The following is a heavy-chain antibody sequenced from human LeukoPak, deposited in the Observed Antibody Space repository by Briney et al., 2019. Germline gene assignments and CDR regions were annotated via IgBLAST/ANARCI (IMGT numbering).Heavy chain of an antibody. CDR1: GASFSSSTYY. D-gene: IGHD6-13*01. CDR2: ISYSGST. CDR3: ARHAGGIAAAGIRPFDY. V-gene: IGHV4-39*01. J-gene: IGHJ4*02. Sequence: SETLSLTCTVSGASFSSSTYYWGWIRQPLGKGLEWIGSISYSGSTYYSPSLKSRVTMSVDTSKNQFSLKLSSVTAADTAVYYCARHAGGIAAAGIRPFDYWGQGTLVTVSS.